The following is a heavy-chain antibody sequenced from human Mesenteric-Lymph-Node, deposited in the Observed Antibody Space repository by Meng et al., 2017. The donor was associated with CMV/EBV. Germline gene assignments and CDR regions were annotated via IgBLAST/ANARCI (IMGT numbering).Heavy chain of an antibody. V-gene: IGHV4-59*11. CDR3: ARAVEMATDYFDY. CDR2: IYYSVST. CDR1: GGSISSHY. D-gene: IGHD5-24*01. Sequence: SETLSLTCTVSGGSISSHYWSWIRQPPGKGLEWIGYIYYSVSTNYNPSLKSRVTISVDTSKNQFSLKLSSVTAADTAVYYCARAVEMATDYFDYWGQGTLVTVSS. J-gene: IGHJ4*02.